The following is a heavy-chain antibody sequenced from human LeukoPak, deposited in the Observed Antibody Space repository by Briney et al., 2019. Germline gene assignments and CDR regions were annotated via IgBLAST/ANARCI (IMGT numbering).Heavy chain of an antibody. CDR3: ASFGGQQLVDTSDI. Sequence: GGSLRLSCAASGFPFSRFSLNWVRQAPGKGLEWIASITSGSSFIVYSDSVKGRFVISRDNAKNALFLQMNSLRVEDTAFYYCASFGGQQLVDTSDIWGQGTLVSVSS. CDR1: GFPFSRFS. J-gene: IGHJ4*02. D-gene: IGHD6-13*01. CDR2: ITSGSSFI. V-gene: IGHV3-21*01.